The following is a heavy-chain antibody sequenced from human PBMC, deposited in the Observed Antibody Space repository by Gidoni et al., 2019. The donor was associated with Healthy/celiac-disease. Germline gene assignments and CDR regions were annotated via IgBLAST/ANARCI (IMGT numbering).Heavy chain of an antibody. CDR3: TRGAYYDYVWGAVDY. V-gene: IGHV3-73*01. CDR2: IRSKANSYAT. Sequence: EVQLVESGGGLVQPGGSLKLSCAASGFTFSGSAMHWVRQASGKGLEWVGRIRSKANSYATAYAASVKGRFTISRDDSKNTAYLQMNSLKTEDTAVYYCTRGAYYDYVWGAVDYWGQGTLVTVSS. D-gene: IGHD3-16*01. J-gene: IGHJ4*02. CDR1: GFTFSGSA.